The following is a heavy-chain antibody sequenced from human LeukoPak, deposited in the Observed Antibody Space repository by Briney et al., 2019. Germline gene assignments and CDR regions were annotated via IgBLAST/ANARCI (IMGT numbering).Heavy chain of an antibody. D-gene: IGHD6-19*01. CDR3: ARLIAVAGQYYFDY. CDR2: IYTSGTT. CDR1: GGSISSDTYY. Sequence: SETLSLTCTVSGGSISSDTYYWSWIRQPAGKGLEWIGRIYTSGTTNYNPSLKSRVTMSVDTSKNQFSLKLSSVTAADTAVYYCARLIAVAGQYYFDYWGQGTLVTVSS. V-gene: IGHV4-61*02. J-gene: IGHJ4*02.